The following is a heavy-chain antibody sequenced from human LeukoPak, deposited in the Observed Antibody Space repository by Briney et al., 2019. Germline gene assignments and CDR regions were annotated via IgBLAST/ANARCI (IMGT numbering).Heavy chain of an antibody. V-gene: IGHV3-74*01. CDR2: INPDGSTT. CDR3: VRVLSGSWDWFDP. Sequence: GESLRLFCAASGFTFSRYWIHWVRQAPGKGLEWVSRINPDGSTTTYADPVKGRFTISRDNAKNTVYLQMNSLRAEDTALYHCVRVLSGSWDWFDPWGQGTLVTVSS. J-gene: IGHJ5*02. D-gene: IGHD3-22*01. CDR1: GFTFSRYW.